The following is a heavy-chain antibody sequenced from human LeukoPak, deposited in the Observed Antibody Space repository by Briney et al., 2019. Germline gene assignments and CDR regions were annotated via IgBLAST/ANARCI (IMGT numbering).Heavy chain of an antibody. J-gene: IGHJ4*02. D-gene: IGHD6-19*01. CDR2: ISYDGSNK. CDR1: GFTFSSYA. V-gene: IGHV3-30-3*01. CDR3: ARDPEEIAVAGYSNYFDY. Sequence: PGGSLRLSCAASGFTFSSYAMHWVRQAPGKGLEWVAVISYDGSNKYYADSVKGRFTISRDNSKNTLYLQMNSLRAEDTAVYYCARDPEEIAVAGYSNYFDYWGQGTLVTVSS.